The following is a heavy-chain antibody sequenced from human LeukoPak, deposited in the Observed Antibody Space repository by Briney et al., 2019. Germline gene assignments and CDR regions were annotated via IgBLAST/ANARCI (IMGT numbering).Heavy chain of an antibody. CDR3: VRGNPLFDY. J-gene: IGHJ4*02. D-gene: IGHD1-14*01. CDR2: INPSGGSP. V-gene: IGHV1-46*01. Sequence: ASVTLSCKASGYRFTSYYMHWVRQAPGQGLEWMGIINPSGGSPTYAQKFQGRVTMTGDTSTSTVYMELSSLRSEDTAVYYCVRGNPLFDYWGQGTLVTVSS. CDR1: GYRFTSYY.